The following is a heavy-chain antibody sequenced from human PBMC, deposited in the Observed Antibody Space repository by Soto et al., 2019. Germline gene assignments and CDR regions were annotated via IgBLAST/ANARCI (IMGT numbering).Heavy chain of an antibody. J-gene: IGHJ5*02. CDR1: GFSLTTDRVG. CDR2: IYWDDSK. CDR3: AHAYGGRSLS. Sequence: QITLKESGPTLVKPTQTLTLTCTFSGFSLTTDRVGVGWMRQPPGEALEWLAVIYWDDSKTYRPSLESRLTIIKDTSKNPSALTMTNMDSLDTATYYCAHAYGGRSLSWGQGTLVTVPS. V-gene: IGHV2-5*02. D-gene: IGHD1-26*01.